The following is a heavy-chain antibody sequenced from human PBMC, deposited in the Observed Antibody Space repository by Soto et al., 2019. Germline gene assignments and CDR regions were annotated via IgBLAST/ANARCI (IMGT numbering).Heavy chain of an antibody. CDR1: GYTFTSYA. Sequence: ASVKVSCKASGYTFTSYAMHWVRQAPGQRLEWMGWINAGNGNTKYSQKFQGRVTITRDTSASTAYMELNSLRAEDTAVYYCAKEYSGYDHFDYWGQGTLVTAPQ. V-gene: IGHV1-3*01. J-gene: IGHJ4*02. D-gene: IGHD5-12*01. CDR2: INAGNGNT. CDR3: AKEYSGYDHFDY.